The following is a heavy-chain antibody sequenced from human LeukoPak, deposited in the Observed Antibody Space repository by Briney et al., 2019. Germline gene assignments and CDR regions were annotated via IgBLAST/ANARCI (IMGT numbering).Heavy chain of an antibody. CDR1: GFTFSSYA. D-gene: IGHD2-15*01. CDR2: IGASDGYT. Sequence: GGSLRLSCAASGFTFSSYAMSWVRQSPEKGLEWVSAIGASDGYTYHADSVKGRFTMSRDISRNTVYLQMNSLRVDDTAVYFCARAPVVSCRGAFCYPLDYWGHGILITVSS. J-gene: IGHJ4*01. V-gene: IGHV3-23*01. CDR3: ARAPVVSCRGAFCYPLDY.